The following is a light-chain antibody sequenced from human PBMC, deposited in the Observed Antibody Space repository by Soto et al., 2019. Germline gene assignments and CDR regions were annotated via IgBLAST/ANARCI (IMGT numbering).Light chain of an antibody. CDR2: GAS. V-gene: IGKV3-20*01. J-gene: IGKJ5*01. CDR1: HSVSRTY. CDR3: QQFDDSVT. Sequence: VLTHPPGALSLSRGERATRRCRASHSVSRTYLAWYQQKPGQAPRLLIYGASDRATGTPDRFSGSGSGTDFTLTISRLEPEDSAVYYCQQFDDSVTFGQGTRLEIK.